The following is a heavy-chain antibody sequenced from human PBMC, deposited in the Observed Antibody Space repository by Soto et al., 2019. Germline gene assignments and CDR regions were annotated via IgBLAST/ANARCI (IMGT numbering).Heavy chain of an antibody. J-gene: IGHJ4*02. CDR2: INSDGSST. CDR3: ASRAGYDFWSGYSDTFDY. CDR1: GFTFSSYW. Sequence: GGSLRLSCAASGFTFSSYWMHWVRQAPGKGLVWVSRINSDGSSTGYADSVKGRFTISRDNAKNTLYLQMNSLRAEDTAVYYCASRAGYDFWSGYSDTFDYWGQGTLVTVSS. V-gene: IGHV3-74*01. D-gene: IGHD3-3*01.